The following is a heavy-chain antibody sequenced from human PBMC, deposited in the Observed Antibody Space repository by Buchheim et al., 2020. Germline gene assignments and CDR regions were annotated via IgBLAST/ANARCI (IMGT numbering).Heavy chain of an antibody. Sequence: QVQLVESGGGVVQPGRSLRLSCAASGSTFSSYAMHWVRQAPGKGLEWVAVISYDGSNKYYADSVKGRFTISRDNSKNTLYLQMNSLRAEDTAVYYCARSTTMIAYYFDYWGQGTL. CDR3: ARSTTMIAYYFDY. CDR2: ISYDGSNK. D-gene: IGHD3-22*01. J-gene: IGHJ4*02. CDR1: GSTFSSYA. V-gene: IGHV3-30*04.